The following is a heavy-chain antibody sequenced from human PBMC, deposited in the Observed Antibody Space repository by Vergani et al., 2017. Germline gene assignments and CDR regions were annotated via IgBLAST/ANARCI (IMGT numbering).Heavy chain of an antibody. J-gene: IGHJ5*02. CDR2: IWYDGSNK. V-gene: IGHV3-33*01. CDR1: GFTFSSYG. D-gene: IGHD3-22*01. CDR3: ARAYYYDSSGYYFRRFGWFDP. Sequence: QVQLVESGGGVVQPGRSLRLSCAASGFTFSSYGMHWVRQAPGKGLEWVAVIWYDGSNKYYADSVKGRFTISRDNSKNTLYLQTNSLRAEDTAVYYCARAYYYDSSGYYFRRFGWFDPWGQGTLVTVSS.